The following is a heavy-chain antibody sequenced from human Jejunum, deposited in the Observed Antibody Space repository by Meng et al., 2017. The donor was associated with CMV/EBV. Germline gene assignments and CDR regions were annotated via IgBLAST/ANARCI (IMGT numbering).Heavy chain of an antibody. J-gene: IGHJ4*02. D-gene: IGHD3-16*01. CDR2: ISTSGSD. Sequence: QVQLQESGPGMVKPSGXLSLTCTVSGDFLNNYYWTWIRQPPGKGLQWIGRISTSGSDNYNPSLKSRVTMSVDTSKKQFSLKLSSVTAADTAVYYCARSGLRGIYVDYWGQGILVTVAS. CDR3: ARSGLRGIYVDY. CDR1: GDFLNNYY. V-gene: IGHV4-4*07.